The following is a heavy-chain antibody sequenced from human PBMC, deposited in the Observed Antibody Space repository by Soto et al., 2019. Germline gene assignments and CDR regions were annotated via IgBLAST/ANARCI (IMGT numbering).Heavy chain of an antibody. Sequence: GASVKVSCKASGYTFTSYPMHWVRQAPGQGLEWMGWINAGNGDTKYSQKFQGRVTITRGTSAITAYMELSSLRSEDTAVYYCVRDWTHYDSSGPGDYWGQGTLVTVSS. J-gene: IGHJ4*02. CDR2: INAGNGDT. V-gene: IGHV1-3*01. CDR3: VRDWTHYDSSGPGDY. D-gene: IGHD3-22*01. CDR1: GYTFTSYP.